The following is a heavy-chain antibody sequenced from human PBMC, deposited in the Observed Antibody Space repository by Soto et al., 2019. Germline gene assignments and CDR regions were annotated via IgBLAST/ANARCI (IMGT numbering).Heavy chain of an antibody. CDR3: AKDRQYPRDYFHS. Sequence: EVKLLESGGGLVQPGGSLRLSCGVSGFTVTSNAVSWVRQAPGKGLEWVSAISPNGQGIWYADSVKGRFTTSIETSRNTVFLQMDGLGAEDAVVYYCAKDRQYPRDYFHSWGQGTLVTVSS. D-gene: IGHD4-4*01. CDR2: ISPNGQGI. CDR1: GFTVTSNA. V-gene: IGHV3-23*01. J-gene: IGHJ4*02.